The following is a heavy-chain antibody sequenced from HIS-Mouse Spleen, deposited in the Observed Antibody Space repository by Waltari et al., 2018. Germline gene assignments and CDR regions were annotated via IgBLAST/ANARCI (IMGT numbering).Heavy chain of an antibody. CDR3: AREIPYSSSWYDWYFDL. CDR2: IYYSGST. Sequence: QLQLQESGPGLVKPSETLSLPCTVAGGSISSSSYSWVWIRQPPGKGLEWIGSIYYSGSTYYNPSLKSRVTISVDTSKNQFSLKLSSVTAADTAVYYCAREIPYSSSWYDWYFDLWGRGTLVTVSS. D-gene: IGHD6-13*01. V-gene: IGHV4-39*07. J-gene: IGHJ2*01. CDR1: GGSISSSSYS.